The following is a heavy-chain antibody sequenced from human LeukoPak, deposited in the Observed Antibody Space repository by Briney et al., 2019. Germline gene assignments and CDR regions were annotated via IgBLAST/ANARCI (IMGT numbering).Heavy chain of an antibody. Sequence: PGGSLRLSCAPSGFTFSSYSMNWVRQAPGKGLEWVSYISSSSSTIYYADSVKGRFTISRDNAKNSLYLQMNSLRAEDTAVYYCARGTDYYDSSGCDYWGQGTLVTVSS. V-gene: IGHV3-48*01. CDR1: GFTFSSYS. D-gene: IGHD3-22*01. CDR3: ARGTDYYDSSGCDY. CDR2: ISSSSSTI. J-gene: IGHJ4*02.